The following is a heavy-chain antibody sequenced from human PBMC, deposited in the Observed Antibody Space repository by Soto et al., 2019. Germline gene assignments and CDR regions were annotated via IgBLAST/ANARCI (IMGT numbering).Heavy chain of an antibody. CDR1: GASLSSGGYS. CDR2: IYQSGSS. D-gene: IGHD1-26*01. J-gene: IGHJ6*02. CDR3: ARHTQLPRAHYYYGMDV. V-gene: IGHV4-30-2*01. Sequence: SETLSLTCVVSGASLSSGGYSWSWIRQPPGKGLEFIGYIYQSGSSYYNPSLKSRVTISVDTSKNQFSLKLSSVTAADTAVYYCARHTQLPRAHYYYGMDVWGQGTTVTVSS.